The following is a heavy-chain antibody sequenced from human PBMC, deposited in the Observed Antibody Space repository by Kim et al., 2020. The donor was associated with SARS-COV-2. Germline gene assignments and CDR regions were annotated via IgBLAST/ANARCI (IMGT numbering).Heavy chain of an antibody. CDR2: IYYSGST. V-gene: IGHV4-39*01. Sequence: SETLSLTCTVSGGSISSSSYYWGWIRQPPGKGLEWIGSIYYSGSTYYNPSLKSRVTISVDTSKNQFSLKLSSVTAADTAVYYCASLYRLGAAGPGLDYWGQGTLVTVSS. CDR3: ASLYRLGAAGPGLDY. D-gene: IGHD6-13*01. J-gene: IGHJ4*02. CDR1: GGSISSSSYY.